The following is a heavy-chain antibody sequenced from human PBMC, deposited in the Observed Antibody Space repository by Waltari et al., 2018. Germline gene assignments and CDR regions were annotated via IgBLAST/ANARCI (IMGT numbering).Heavy chain of an antibody. CDR2: INPNSGGT. CDR3: AGENGSGSYYNVI. J-gene: IGHJ4*02. V-gene: IGHV1-2*06. CDR1: GYTFTGYY. Sequence: QVQLVQSGAEVKKPGASVKVSCRASGYTFTGYYMHWVRQAPGQGLEWMGRINPNSGGTNYAQKFQGRVTMTRDTSISTAYMELSRLRSDDTAVYYCAGENGSGSYYNVIWGQGTLVTVSS. D-gene: IGHD3-10*01.